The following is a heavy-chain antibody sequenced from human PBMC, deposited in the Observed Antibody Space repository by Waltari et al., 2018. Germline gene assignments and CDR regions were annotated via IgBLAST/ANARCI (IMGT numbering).Heavy chain of an antibody. V-gene: IGHV1-69*14. Sequence: QVRLVQSGAEMKKAGSSVKVTCRTSGNPLHSYSTRWVRQASGQGLEWMGGILPVFNTPSYAPKFKDRVTITADKATSTAYMELSSLTYDDTATYYCAQSAERGAVVVAASYDFWGQGTLVTVSS. CDR3: AQSAERGAVVVAASYDF. CDR2: ILPVFNTP. J-gene: IGHJ4*02. D-gene: IGHD2-15*01. CDR1: GNPLHSYS.